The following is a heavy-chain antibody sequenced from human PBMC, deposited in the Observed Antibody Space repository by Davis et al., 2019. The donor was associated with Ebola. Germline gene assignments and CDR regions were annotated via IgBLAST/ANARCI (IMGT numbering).Heavy chain of an antibody. J-gene: IGHJ4*02. Sequence: PGGSLRLSCAASGFTLSSYAMHWVRQAPGKGLEWVANIKQDGSEKYYVDSVKGRFTISRDNAKNTLYLQMNNLRVEDTAVYYCATLPGYYWGQGTLVTVSS. V-gene: IGHV3-7*01. CDR2: IKQDGSEK. CDR3: ATLPGYY. CDR1: GFTLSSYA. D-gene: IGHD1-26*01.